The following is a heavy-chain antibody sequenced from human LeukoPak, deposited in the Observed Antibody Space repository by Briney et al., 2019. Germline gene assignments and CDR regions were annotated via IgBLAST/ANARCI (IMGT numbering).Heavy chain of an antibody. D-gene: IGHD4-17*01. J-gene: IGHJ5*02. Sequence: GGSLRLSCAASGFTFSNAWMSWVRQAPGKGLEWVGRIKSKTDGGTTDYAAPVKGRFTISRDDSKNTLYLQMNSLKTEDTAVYYCTTSLLHRDYGQAPWGQGTLVTVSS. CDR2: IKSKTDGGTT. CDR1: GFTFSNAW. V-gene: IGHV3-15*01. CDR3: TTSLLHRDYGQAP.